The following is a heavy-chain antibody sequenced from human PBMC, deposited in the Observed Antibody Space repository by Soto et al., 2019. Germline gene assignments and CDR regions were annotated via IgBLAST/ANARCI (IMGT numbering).Heavy chain of an antibody. V-gene: IGHV3-30*18. CDR2: ISHDGSKK. D-gene: IGHD1-1*01. J-gene: IGHJ6*02. CDR1: GFAFSSFG. CDR3: AKDWNDANYDYGTDV. Sequence: GGSPGLSCVASGFAFSSFGMHWVRQAPGKGLEWVAFISHDGSKKKFVDSVKGRFTISRDDSGNTLYLQMNSLRADDTAVYFCAKDWNDANYDYGTDVWGQGTTVTVYS.